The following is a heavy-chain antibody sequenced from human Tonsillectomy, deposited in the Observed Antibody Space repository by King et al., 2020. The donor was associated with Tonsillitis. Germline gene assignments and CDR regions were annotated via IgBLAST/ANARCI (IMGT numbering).Heavy chain of an antibody. J-gene: IGHJ4*02. V-gene: IGHV1-8*02. CDR3: ETIAAAVDY. Sequence: VQLVQSGAEVKKPGASVKVSCKASGYTFTNYDIHWVRQATGQGLEWMGWMNPNSGNTDYAQKFQGKVTMTRNTSISTAYMDLSSLRSEDTAVYYCETIAAAVDYWGQGTLVTVSA. D-gene: IGHD6-13*01. CDR2: MNPNSGNT. CDR1: GYTFTNYD.